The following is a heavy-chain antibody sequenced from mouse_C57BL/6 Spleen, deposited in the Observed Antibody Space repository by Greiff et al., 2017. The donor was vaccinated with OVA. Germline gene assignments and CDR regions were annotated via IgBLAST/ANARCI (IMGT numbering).Heavy chain of an antibody. D-gene: IGHD1-1*01. V-gene: IGHV1-50*01. CDR1: GYTFTSYW. CDR2: IDPSDSYT. Sequence: QVQLQQPGAELVKPGASVKLSCKASGYTFTSYWMQWVKQRPGQGLEWIGEIDPSDSYTNYNQKFKGKATLTVDTTSSTAYMQLSSLTSEDSAVYYCARAIDYGSRGDYWGQGTTLTVSS. J-gene: IGHJ2*01. CDR3: ARAIDYGSRGDY.